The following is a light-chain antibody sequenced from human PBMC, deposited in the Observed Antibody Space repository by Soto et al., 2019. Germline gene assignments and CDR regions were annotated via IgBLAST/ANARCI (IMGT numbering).Light chain of an antibody. CDR2: WAS. J-gene: IGKJ2*01. Sequence: DIVMTQSPDSLAVSLGERATINCKSSQSVLYSSNNKNHLAWYQQKPGQPPKLLIFWASTRESGVPDRFSGRGSGTDFTLTISSLQAEDVAVYYCQQYYSTPQTFGQGPKLEIK. V-gene: IGKV4-1*01. CDR3: QQYYSTPQT. CDR1: QSVLYSSNNKNH.